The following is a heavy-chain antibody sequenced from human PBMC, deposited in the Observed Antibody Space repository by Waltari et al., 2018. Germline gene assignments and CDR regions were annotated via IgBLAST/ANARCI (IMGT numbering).Heavy chain of an antibody. D-gene: IGHD6-19*01. J-gene: IGHJ4*02. V-gene: IGHV1-24*01. Sequence: QVQLVQSGAEVTKPGASVKVSCKVSGYTLTELSMHWVRQAPGKGLEWMGGFDPEDGETIYAQNFQGRVTMTEDSSTLTAYMELSSLRSEDTAVYYWAAVDFSSGWSLDYWGQGSLVTVSS. CDR2: FDPEDGET. CDR1: GYTLTELS. CDR3: AAVDFSSGWSLDY.